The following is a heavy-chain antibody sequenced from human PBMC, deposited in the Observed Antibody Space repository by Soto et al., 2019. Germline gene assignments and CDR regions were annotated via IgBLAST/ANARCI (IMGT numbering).Heavy chain of an antibody. CDR1: GFNITNNY. Sequence: EVQLVETGGGLIQPGGSLRLSCAASGFNITNNYMSWVRQAPGKGLEWVSFIYSGGSTYYADSVKGRFSISRDISKNTLFLQMNSLRAEDTAVYYCARSYDSSGYYPGSFDYWGQGTLVTFSS. D-gene: IGHD3-22*01. CDR3: ARSYDSSGYYPGSFDY. J-gene: IGHJ4*02. V-gene: IGHV3-53*02. CDR2: IYSGGST.